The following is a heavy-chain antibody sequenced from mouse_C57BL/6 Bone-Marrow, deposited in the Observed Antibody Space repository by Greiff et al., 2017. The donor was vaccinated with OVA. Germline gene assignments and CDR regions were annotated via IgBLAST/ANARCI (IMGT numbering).Heavy chain of an antibody. J-gene: IGHJ4*01. D-gene: IGHD2-5*01. Sequence: VNLVESGAELVRPGASVTLSCKASGYTFTDYEMHWVKQTPVHGLEWIGAIDPETGGTAYTQKFKGKAILTADKSSSTAYMELRSLTSEDSAVYYCTRGYSNYYAMDYWGQGTSVTVSS. CDR2: IDPETGGT. CDR3: TRGYSNYYAMDY. CDR1: GYTFTDYE. V-gene: IGHV1-15*01.